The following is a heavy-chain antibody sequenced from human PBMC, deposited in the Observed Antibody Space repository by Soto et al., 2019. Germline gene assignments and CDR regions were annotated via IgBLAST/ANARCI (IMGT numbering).Heavy chain of an antibody. Sequence: GGSLRLSCVASGFTFSKYAMSWVRRAPGKGLEWVSAINDGGYSTHYADYLKGRIIISRDNSKNTSYLQMSSLRSEDTAVYYCATDGHVRGVSEYYFDYWGQGTLVTVSS. J-gene: IGHJ4*02. CDR1: GFTFSKYA. V-gene: IGHV3-23*01. CDR3: ATDGHVRGVSEYYFDY. CDR2: INDGGYST. D-gene: IGHD3-10*01.